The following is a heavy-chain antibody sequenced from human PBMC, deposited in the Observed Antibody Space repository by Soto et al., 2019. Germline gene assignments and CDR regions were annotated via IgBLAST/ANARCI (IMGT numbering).Heavy chain of an antibody. V-gene: IGHV4-34*01. J-gene: IGHJ4*02. CDR3: ARKGYFDWLYFDS. CDR1: GGSFSGYY. D-gene: IGHD3-9*01. Sequence: SETLSLTCAVYGGSFSGYYWTWIRQPPGKGLEWIGEIYHSGSTNYNPSLKSRVTISVDKSKNQFSLKLTSVTAADTAFYYCARKGYFDWLYFDSWGQGTLVTVSS. CDR2: IYHSGST.